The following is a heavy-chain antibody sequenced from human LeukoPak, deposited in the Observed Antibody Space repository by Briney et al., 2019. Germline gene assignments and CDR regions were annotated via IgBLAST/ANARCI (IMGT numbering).Heavy chain of an antibody. CDR1: GGTFSSYA. V-gene: IGHV1-69*04. CDR2: IIPILGIA. Sequence: GASVKVSCKASGGTFSSYAISWVRQAPGQGLEWMGRIIPILGIANYAQKFQGRVTITADKSTSTAYMELSSLRSEDTAVYYCARAIWTPGNGMDVWGQGTTVTVSS. CDR3: ARAIWTPGNGMDV. J-gene: IGHJ6*02. D-gene: IGHD3-9*01.